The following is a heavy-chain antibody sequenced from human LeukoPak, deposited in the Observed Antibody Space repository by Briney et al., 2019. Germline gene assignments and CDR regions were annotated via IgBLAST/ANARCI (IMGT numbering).Heavy chain of an antibody. Sequence: GGSLRLSCAASGFTFSSYNMNWVRQAPGKGLEWVSYISASTTLKYYADSVKGPVTISRDNAENSLYLQMNSLRAEDTAVYYCGVDGGYWGQGTLVTVSS. CDR3: GVDGGY. D-gene: IGHD2-15*01. J-gene: IGHJ4*02. V-gene: IGHV3-21*05. CDR1: GFTFSSYN. CDR2: ISASTTLK.